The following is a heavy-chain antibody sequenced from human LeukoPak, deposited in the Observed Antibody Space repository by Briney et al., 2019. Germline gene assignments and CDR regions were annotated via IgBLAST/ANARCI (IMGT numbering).Heavy chain of an antibody. CDR2: IKSKTDGGTT. V-gene: IGHV3-15*01. CDR1: GFTFSSYA. J-gene: IGHJ4*02. Sequence: GGSLRLSCAASGFTFSSYAMSWVRQAPGKGLEWVGRIKSKTDGGTTDYAAPVKGRFTISRDDSKNTLYLQMNSLKTEDTAVYYCTTVLVCSSTSCLDYWGQGTLVTVSS. D-gene: IGHD2-2*01. CDR3: TTVLVCSSTSCLDY.